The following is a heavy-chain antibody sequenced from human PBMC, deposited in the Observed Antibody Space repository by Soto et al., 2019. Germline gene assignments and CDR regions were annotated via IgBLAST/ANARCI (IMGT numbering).Heavy chain of an antibody. CDR2: IYSNGGT. D-gene: IGHD6-19*01. V-gene: IGHV4-4*02. J-gene: IGHJ2*01. CDR1: GDSISNTNW. Sequence: QVQLQESGPGLVKPSGTLSLACAVSGDSISNTNWWTWVRQPPGRGLQWIGEIYSNGGTNYIQSLKSRVPISLDKSNNQFSLKVTSVSAADTAIYYCARAIAVSGHWYFDLRGRGTPVTVSS. CDR3: ARAIAVSGHWYFDL.